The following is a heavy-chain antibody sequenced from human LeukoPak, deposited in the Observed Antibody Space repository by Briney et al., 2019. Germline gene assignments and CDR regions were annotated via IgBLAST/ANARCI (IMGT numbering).Heavy chain of an antibody. Sequence: GGSLRLSCAASGFTFSNYWMSWVRQAPGKGLEWVANIKQDGSEKYYVDSVKGRFTISRDNAKNSLYLQMNSLRAEDTAVYYCARDVVTSLNIVKYYYYGMDVWGQGTTVTVSS. CDR2: IKQDGSEK. CDR3: ARDVVTSLNIVKYYYYGMDV. CDR1: GFTFSNYW. V-gene: IGHV3-7*01. J-gene: IGHJ6*02. D-gene: IGHD3-16*02.